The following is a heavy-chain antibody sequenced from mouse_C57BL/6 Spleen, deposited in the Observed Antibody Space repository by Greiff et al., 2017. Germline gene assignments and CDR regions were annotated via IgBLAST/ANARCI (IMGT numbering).Heavy chain of an antibody. V-gene: IGHV1-15*01. D-gene: IGHD1-1*01. CDR3: TGGGYGSSPFDV. J-gene: IGHJ1*03. CDR1: GYTFTDYE. CDR2: IDPETGGT. Sequence: QVQLQQSGAELVRPGASVTLSCKASGYTFTDYEMHWVKQTPVHGLEWIGAIDPETGGTAYNQKFKGKAILTADKSSSTAYMELRSLTSEDSAVYYCTGGGYGSSPFDVWGTGTTVTVSS.